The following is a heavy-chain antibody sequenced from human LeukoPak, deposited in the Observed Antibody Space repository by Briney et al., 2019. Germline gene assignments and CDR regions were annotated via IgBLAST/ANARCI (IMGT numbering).Heavy chain of an antibody. CDR2: ISGSGGST. D-gene: IGHD3-22*01. CDR3: AKVKAGGSTYYYDSSGYYGFDY. CDR1: GFTFSSYA. Sequence: QTGGSLRLSCAASGFTFSSYAMSWVRQAPGKGLEWVSAISGSGGSTYYADSVKGRFTISRDNSRNTLYLQMNSLRAEDTAVYYCAKVKAGGSTYYYDSSGYYGFDYWGQGTLVTVSS. V-gene: IGHV3-23*01. J-gene: IGHJ4*02.